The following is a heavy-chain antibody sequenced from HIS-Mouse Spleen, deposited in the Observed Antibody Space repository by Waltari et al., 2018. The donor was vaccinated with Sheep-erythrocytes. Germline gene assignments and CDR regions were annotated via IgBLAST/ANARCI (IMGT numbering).Heavy chain of an antibody. CDR1: GVSISSYY. D-gene: IGHD3-16*01. J-gene: IGHJ3*02. Sequence: QVQLQESGPGLVKPSETLSLTSTVSGVSISSYYWSWIRHPPGKGLAWIGYIYYSGGTNYHPSRKRGFTISVDTSNNECALKPSSVTAADTAVYYCARADQSYYDYVWGSYDINAFDIWGQGTMVTVSS. V-gene: IGHV4-59*01. CDR2: IYYSGGT. CDR3: ARADQSYYDYVWGSYDINAFDI.